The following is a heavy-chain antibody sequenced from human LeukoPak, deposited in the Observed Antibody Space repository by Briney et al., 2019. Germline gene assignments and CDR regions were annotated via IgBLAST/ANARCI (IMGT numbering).Heavy chain of an antibody. CDR3: AREGTAVATYNWFDP. CDR1: GYTFTNYG. Sequence: GASVKVSCKASGYTFTNYGITWVRQAPGQGLEWMGWISSYNGNTKYAQKFQGRVTMTTDTSTTTAYMELRSLRSDDTAVYYCAREGTAVATYNWFDPWGQGTLVTVSS. J-gene: IGHJ5*02. V-gene: IGHV1-18*01. D-gene: IGHD5-12*01. CDR2: ISSYNGNT.